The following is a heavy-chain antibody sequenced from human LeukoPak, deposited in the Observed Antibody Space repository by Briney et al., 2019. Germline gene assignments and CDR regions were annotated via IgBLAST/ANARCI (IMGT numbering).Heavy chain of an antibody. CDR1: GGTFSSYA. V-gene: IGHV1-69*05. D-gene: IGHD6-6*01. Sequence: ASVKVSCKASGGTFSSYAISWVRQAPGQGLEWMGGIIPIFGTANYAQKFQGRVTITTDESTSTAYMELSSLRSEDTAVYYCARGGSSIAARNWFDPWGQGTLVTVSS. CDR2: IIPIFGTA. CDR3: ARGGSSIAARNWFDP. J-gene: IGHJ5*02.